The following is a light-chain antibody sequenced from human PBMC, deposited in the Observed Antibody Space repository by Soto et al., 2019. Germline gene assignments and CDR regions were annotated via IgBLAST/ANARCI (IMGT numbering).Light chain of an antibody. V-gene: IGKV3-20*01. CDR1: QSVSSDY. J-gene: IGKJ2*01. CDR2: GAS. Sequence: ETVLTQSPGTLSLSPGERATLSCRASQSVSSDYLAWYQQKPGRAPRLLIYGASRRATGVPDRFSGSGSGTDFTLTINRLAPEDFAVYYCPEYGASYNFGQGTKLEIK. CDR3: PEYGASYN.